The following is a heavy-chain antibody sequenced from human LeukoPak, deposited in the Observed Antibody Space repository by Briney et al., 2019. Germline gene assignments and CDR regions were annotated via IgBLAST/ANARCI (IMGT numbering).Heavy chain of an antibody. CDR2: VSASGDTT. Sequence: GGSLRLSCSASGITFSSYAMSWVRQAPGKGLEWVSGVSASGDTTYYAGSVKGRFTISRDNSKNTLYLQMNSLTAEDTAVYYCAKDAGATMIIVVNYFDWWGQGTLVTVSS. CDR1: GITFSSYA. D-gene: IGHD3-22*01. J-gene: IGHJ4*02. CDR3: AKDAGATMIIVVNYFDW. V-gene: IGHV3-23*01.